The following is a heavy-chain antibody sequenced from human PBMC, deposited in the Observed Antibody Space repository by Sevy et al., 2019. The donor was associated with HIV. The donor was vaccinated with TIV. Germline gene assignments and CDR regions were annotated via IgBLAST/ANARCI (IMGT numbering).Heavy chain of an antibody. CDR2: IDTRGDT. Sequence: SETLSLTCTVSGASISNYYWSWIRQPAGKGLEWIGRIDTRGDTHYNPSLKGRVTLSLDTSQKHLSLKQTSVIAADTAVYYCARDVAIRGVFPTFYYHYYMDVWGKGTTVTVSS. CDR3: ARDVAIRGVFPTFYYHYYMDV. V-gene: IGHV4-4*07. D-gene: IGHD3-10*01. CDR1: GASISNYY. J-gene: IGHJ6*03.